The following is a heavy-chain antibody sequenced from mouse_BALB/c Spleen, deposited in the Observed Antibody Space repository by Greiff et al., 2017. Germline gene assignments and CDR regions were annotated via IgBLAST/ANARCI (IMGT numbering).Heavy chain of an antibody. CDR2: ISSGGSYT. CDR3: ARDRGYYGSSYGYAMDY. D-gene: IGHD1-1*01. CDR1: GFTFSSYA. V-gene: IGHV5-9-4*01. Sequence: EVQRVESGGGLVKPGGSLKLSCAASGFTFSSYAMSWVRQSPEKRLEWVAEISSGGSYTYYPDTVTGRFTISRDNAKNTLYLEMSSLRSEDTAMYYCARDRGYYGSSYGYAMDYWGQGTSVTVSS. J-gene: IGHJ4*01.